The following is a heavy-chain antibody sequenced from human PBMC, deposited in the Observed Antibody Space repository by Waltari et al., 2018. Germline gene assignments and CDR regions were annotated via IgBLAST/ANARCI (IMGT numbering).Heavy chain of an antibody. Sequence: EVQLVESGGGLVKPGGSLRLSCAASGFTFSSYSMNWVRQAPGKGLEWVSSISSSSSYIYYADSGKGQFTISRDNAKNSLYLQMNSLRAEDTAVYYCARETLGSGGYVSDYWGQGTLVTVSS. D-gene: IGHD5-12*01. CDR3: ARETLGSGGYVSDY. CDR2: ISSSSSYI. CDR1: GFTFSSYS. V-gene: IGHV3-21*01. J-gene: IGHJ4*02.